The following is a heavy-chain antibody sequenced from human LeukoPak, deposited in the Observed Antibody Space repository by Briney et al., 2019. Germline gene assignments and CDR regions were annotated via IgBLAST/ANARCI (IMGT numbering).Heavy chain of an antibody. J-gene: IGHJ5*02. CDR1: GYSISSGYY. CDR2: IYHSGST. V-gene: IGHV4-38-2*02. D-gene: IGHD2-2*01. CDR3: ARLLVVAGFDP. Sequence: PSETLSLTCTVSGYSISSGYYWGRIRQPPGKGLEWIGSIYHSGSTYYNPSLKSRVTISVDTSKNQFSLKVSSVTAADTAVYYCARLLVVAGFDPWGQGTLVTVSS.